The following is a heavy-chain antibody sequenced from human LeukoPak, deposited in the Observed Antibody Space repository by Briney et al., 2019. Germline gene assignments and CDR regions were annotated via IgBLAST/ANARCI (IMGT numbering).Heavy chain of an antibody. CDR2: IYYSGST. D-gene: IGHD3-22*01. V-gene: IGHV4-59*01. Sequence: SETLSLTCTVSGGSISSYFWSWIRQPPGKGLEWIGYIYYSGSTNYNPSLKSRVTISVDTSKNQFSLRLRSVTAADTAVYYCARVTGYMIEDYFDYWGQGTLVTVSS. CDR3: ARVTGYMIEDYFDY. CDR1: GGSISSYF. J-gene: IGHJ4*01.